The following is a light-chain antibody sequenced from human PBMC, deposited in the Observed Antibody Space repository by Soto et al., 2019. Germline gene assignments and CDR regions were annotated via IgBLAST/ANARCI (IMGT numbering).Light chain of an antibody. CDR1: SSGVGSFDL. J-gene: IGLJ3*02. CDR2: EVN. V-gene: IGLV2-23*02. Sequence: QSALTQPASVSGSPGQSVTISCTGTSSGVGSFDLVSWYQQHPGKVPKLIIFEVNKRPSGISDRFSGSKSGNTASLTISGLQTDDEADSYCCSYAGGSSVVFGGGTKVTVL. CDR3: CSYAGGSSVV.